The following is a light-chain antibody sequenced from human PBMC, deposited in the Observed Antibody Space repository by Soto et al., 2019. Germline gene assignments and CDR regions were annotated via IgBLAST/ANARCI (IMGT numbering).Light chain of an antibody. Sequence: QSVLTQPPSVSAATGQRVTISCSGGSSNIGGNSVSWYQQLPGTAPKLLIYDDDKRPSGIPDRFSGSKSGTSATLGITGFQTGDEADYYCGSWDSSLSAYVFGTGTKVTVL. V-gene: IGLV1-51*01. CDR2: DDD. CDR1: SSNIGGNS. J-gene: IGLJ1*01. CDR3: GSWDSSLSAYV.